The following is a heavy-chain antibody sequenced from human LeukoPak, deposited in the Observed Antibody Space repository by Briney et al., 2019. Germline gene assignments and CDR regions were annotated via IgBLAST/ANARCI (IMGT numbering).Heavy chain of an antibody. D-gene: IGHD2-15*01. J-gene: IGHJ3*02. V-gene: IGHV3-66*01. CDR2: IYSGGST. CDR1: GFTVSSNY. Sequence: GGSLRLSCAASGFTVSSNYMSWVRQAPGKGLEWVSVIYSGGSTYYADSVKGRFTISRDNSKNTLYLQMNSLRAEDTAVYYCARGTSQGYCGGGACYGAFDIWGQGTMVTVSS. CDR3: ARGTSQGYCGGGACYGAFDI.